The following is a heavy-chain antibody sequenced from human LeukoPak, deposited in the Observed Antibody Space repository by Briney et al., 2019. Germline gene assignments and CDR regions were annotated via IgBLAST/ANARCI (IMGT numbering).Heavy chain of an antibody. J-gene: IGHJ5*02. D-gene: IGHD3-3*01. V-gene: IGHV3-48*01. CDR1: GFTFSSYS. CDR3: ASGPLYYDFWSGYYGPDWFDP. Sequence: PGGSLRLSCAASGFTFSSYSMNWVRQAPGKGLEWVSYISSSSSTIYYADSVKGRFTISRDSAKNSLYLQMNSLRAEDTAVYYCASGPLYYDFWSGYYGPDWFDPWGQGTLVTVSS. CDR2: ISSSSSTI.